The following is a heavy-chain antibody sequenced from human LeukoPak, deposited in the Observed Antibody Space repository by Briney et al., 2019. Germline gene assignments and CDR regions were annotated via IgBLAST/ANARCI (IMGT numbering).Heavy chain of an antibody. Sequence: KPSETLSLTCTVSGGSISSYYWSWIRQPPGKGLEWIGYIYYSGSTNYNPSLKSRVTISVDTSKNQFSLKLSSVTAADTAVYYCARLRLQQDAFDIWGQGTMVTVSS. J-gene: IGHJ3*02. D-gene: IGHD5-18*01. CDR2: IYYSGST. CDR3: ARLRLQQDAFDI. CDR1: GGSISSYY. V-gene: IGHV4-59*01.